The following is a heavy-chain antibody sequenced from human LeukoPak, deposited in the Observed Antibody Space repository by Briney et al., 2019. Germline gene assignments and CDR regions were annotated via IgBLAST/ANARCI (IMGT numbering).Heavy chain of an antibody. V-gene: IGHV3-15*01. J-gene: IGHJ4*02. CDR2: IKSKSDGGTT. CDR3: TTDPRH. CDR1: GFKARDVW. Sequence: PGGSLRLSCGASGFKARDVWMSWVRQAPGRGLEWLGRIKSKSDGGTTDYVAPVKGRFTISRDDSKNTVSLQMNSLKTEDTAVYYCTTDPRHWGQGTLVTVSS.